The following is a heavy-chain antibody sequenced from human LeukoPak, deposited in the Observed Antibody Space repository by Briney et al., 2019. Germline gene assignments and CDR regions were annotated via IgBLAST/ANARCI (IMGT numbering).Heavy chain of an antibody. CDR1: GFTFSSYG. Sequence: GRSLRLSCAASGFTFSSYGMHWVRQAPGKGLEWVAVISYDGSDKNYADSVKGRFTISRDNSKNTLYLQMNSLRAEDTAVYYCASGQQLARGWFDPWGQGTLVTVSS. J-gene: IGHJ5*02. CDR3: ASGQQLARGWFDP. CDR2: ISYDGSDK. V-gene: IGHV3-30*03. D-gene: IGHD6-13*01.